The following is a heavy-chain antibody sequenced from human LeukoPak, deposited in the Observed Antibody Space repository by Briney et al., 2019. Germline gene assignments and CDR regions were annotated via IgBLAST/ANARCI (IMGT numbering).Heavy chain of an antibody. Sequence: GGSLRLSCAASGFTFSSYWMHWVRQAPGKGLVWVSRINSDGSSTTYADSVKGRFTTSRDNAKNTLYLQMNSLTAEDTAVYYCARGYSSRLYNWLDPWGQGTLVTVSS. J-gene: IGHJ5*02. CDR1: GFTFSSYW. D-gene: IGHD5-12*01. CDR2: INSDGSST. V-gene: IGHV3-74*01. CDR3: ARGYSSRLYNWLDP.